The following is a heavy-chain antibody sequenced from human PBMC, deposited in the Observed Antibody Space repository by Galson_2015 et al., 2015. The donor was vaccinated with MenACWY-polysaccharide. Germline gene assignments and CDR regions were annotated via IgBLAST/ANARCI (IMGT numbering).Heavy chain of an antibody. Sequence: SLRLSCAVSGFTFRSHDMNWVRQAPGKGLEWVSYIDTSGTSTKYADSVKGRFIMSRDNAKNSLYLQMNSLRLEDTAVYYCARGTPGIEDFDYWGQGALVTVSS. CDR3: ARGTPGIEDFDY. CDR1: GFTFRSHD. J-gene: IGHJ4*02. CDR2: IDTSGTST. V-gene: IGHV3-48*03. D-gene: IGHD1-1*01.